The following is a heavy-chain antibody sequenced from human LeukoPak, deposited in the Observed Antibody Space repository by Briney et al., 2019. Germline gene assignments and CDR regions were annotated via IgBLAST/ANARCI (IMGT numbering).Heavy chain of an antibody. J-gene: IGHJ4*02. D-gene: IGHD2-2*02. CDR1: GFTVSSTF. CDR3: ARGEYCSSTSCYTHFDY. Sequence: GGSLRLSCAASGFTVSSTFMNWVRQAPGKGLEWVSSISSSSSYIYYADSVKGRFTISRDNAKNSLYLQMNSLRAEDTAVYYCARGEYCSSTSCYTHFDYWGQGTLVTVSS. V-gene: IGHV3-21*01. CDR2: ISSSSSYI.